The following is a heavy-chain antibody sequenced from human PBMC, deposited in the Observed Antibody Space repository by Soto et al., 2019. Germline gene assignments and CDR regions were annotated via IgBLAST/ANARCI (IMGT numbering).Heavy chain of an antibody. CDR3: AKDLYDRSYYDILTGYYMDY. Sequence: GGSLRLSCAASGFTFSSYAMSWVRQAPGKGLEWVSAISGSGGSTYYADSVKGRFTISRDNSKNTLYLQMNSLRAEDTAVYYCAKDLYDRSYYDILTGYYMDYWGQGTLVTVSS. CDR1: GFTFSSYA. CDR2: ISGSGGST. D-gene: IGHD3-9*01. V-gene: IGHV3-23*01. J-gene: IGHJ4*02.